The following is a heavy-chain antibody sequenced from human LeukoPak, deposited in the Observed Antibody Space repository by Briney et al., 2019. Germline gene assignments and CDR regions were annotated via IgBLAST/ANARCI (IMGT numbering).Heavy chain of an antibody. D-gene: IGHD3-22*01. CDR3: AATYYYDSSGLDY. V-gene: IGHV1-2*02. CDR2: INPNSGGT. J-gene: IGHJ4*02. CDR1: GYTFTGYY. Sequence: GASVKVSCKASGYTFTGYYMHWVQQAPGQGLEWMGWINPNSGGTNYAQKFQGRVTMTRDTSISTAYMELSRLRSDDTAVYYCAATYYYDSSGLDYWGQGTLVTVSS.